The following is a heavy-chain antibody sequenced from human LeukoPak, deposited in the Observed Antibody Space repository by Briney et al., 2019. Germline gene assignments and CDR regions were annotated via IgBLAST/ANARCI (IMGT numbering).Heavy chain of an antibody. CDR2: IYYSGST. CDR1: GGSISSSSYY. CDR3: ASHYDYVWGSYRYTPDY. Sequence: SETLSLTXTVSGGSISSSSYYWGWIRQPPGKGLEWIGSIYYSGSTYYNPSLKSRVTISVDTSKNQFSLKLSSVTAADTAVYYCASHYDYVWGSYRYTPDYWGQGTLVTVSS. J-gene: IGHJ4*02. V-gene: IGHV4-39*01. D-gene: IGHD3-16*02.